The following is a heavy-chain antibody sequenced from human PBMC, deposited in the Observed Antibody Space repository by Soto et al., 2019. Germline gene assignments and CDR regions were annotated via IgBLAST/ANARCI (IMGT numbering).Heavy chain of an antibody. CDR3: ARDLPAKEY. CDR2: ISAYNGNT. Sequence: QVQLVQSGAEVKKPGASVKLSCKASGYTFTNYAISWVRQAPGQGLEGMGWISAYNGNTNYEQKVQGRANMTTDTSTSAAYMKRRSMRSDVTAVYYFARDLPAKEYWGQGTLVTVTS. J-gene: IGHJ4*02. CDR1: GYTFTNYA. V-gene: IGHV1-18*01.